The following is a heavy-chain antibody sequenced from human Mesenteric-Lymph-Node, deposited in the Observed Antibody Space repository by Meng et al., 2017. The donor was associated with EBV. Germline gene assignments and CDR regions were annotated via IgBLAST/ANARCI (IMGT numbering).Heavy chain of an antibody. D-gene: IGHD3-3*01. CDR2: INHSGST. Sequence: QVQLQQLGAGLLKPSETLSLTCAVYGGSFSGYYWTWIRQPPGRGLEWIGEINHSGSTNHSPSLKSRVTISADTSKDQFSLKLSSVTAADTAVYYCARGYAGYYGKLFDYWGQGTLVTVSS. J-gene: IGHJ4*02. CDR3: ARGYAGYYGKLFDY. CDR1: GGSFSGYY. V-gene: IGHV4-34*01.